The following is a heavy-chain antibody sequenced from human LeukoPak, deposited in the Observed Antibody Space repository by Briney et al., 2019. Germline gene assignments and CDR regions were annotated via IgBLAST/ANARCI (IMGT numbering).Heavy chain of an antibody. CDR3: ARVRPTPIWFGELFLPYYFDY. CDR2: IYYSGST. Sequence: SQTLSLTCAVSGGSISSGGYYWSWIRQPPGKGLEWIGYIYYSGSTYYNPSLKSRVTISVDTSKNQFSLKLSSVTAADTAVYYCARVRPTPIWFGELFLPYYFDYWGQGTLVTVSS. CDR1: GGSISSGGYY. V-gene: IGHV4-30-4*01. D-gene: IGHD3-10*01. J-gene: IGHJ4*02.